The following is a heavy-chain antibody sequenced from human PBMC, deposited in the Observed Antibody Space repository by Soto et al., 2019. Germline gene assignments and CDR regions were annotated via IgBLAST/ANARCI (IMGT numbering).Heavy chain of an antibody. CDR1: GGTFSSYA. J-gene: IGHJ5*02. Sequence: QVQLVQSGAEVKKPGSSVKVSCKASGGTFSSYAISWVRQAPGQGLEWMGGIIPIFGTANYAQKFQGRVKITADESTSPAYMELSSLRSEDTAVYYCAREAQLPHWFDPWGQGTLVTVSS. CDR3: AREAQLPHWFDP. V-gene: IGHV1-69*01. CDR2: IIPIFGTA. D-gene: IGHD2-2*01.